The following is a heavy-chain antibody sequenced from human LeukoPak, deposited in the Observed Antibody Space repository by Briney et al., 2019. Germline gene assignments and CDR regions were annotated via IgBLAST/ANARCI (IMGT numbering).Heavy chain of an antibody. J-gene: IGHJ4*02. D-gene: IGHD3-10*01. Sequence: GGSLLLCCAAAGFTFNTYSIQGGRQAAGRGVGGVAVISYDGNEKYYADSVNGRFTISRDNSKNTLYLQMNSLRAEDTAVYYCARDSEGRYYGLGKYYTFDYWGQGILVTVSS. CDR3: ARDSEGRYYGLGKYYTFDY. CDR1: GFTFNTYS. V-gene: IGHV3-30-3*01. CDR2: ISYDGNEK.